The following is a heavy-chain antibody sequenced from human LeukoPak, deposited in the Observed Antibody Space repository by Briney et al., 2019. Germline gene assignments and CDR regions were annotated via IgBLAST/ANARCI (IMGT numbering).Heavy chain of an antibody. Sequence: VASVKVSCKASGYTFTDYYMHWVRQAPGQGLEWMGWINPYSGGTNYAQKFQGRVTVTRDTSISTAYMELSRLRSDDTAVYYCCVITPSYSGTYLGDWGQGTLVTVSS. V-gene: IGHV1-2*02. D-gene: IGHD1-26*01. CDR1: GYTFTDYY. CDR3: CVITPSYSGTYLGD. J-gene: IGHJ4*02. CDR2: INPYSGGT.